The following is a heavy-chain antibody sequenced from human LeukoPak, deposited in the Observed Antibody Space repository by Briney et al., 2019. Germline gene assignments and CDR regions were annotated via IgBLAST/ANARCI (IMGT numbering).Heavy chain of an antibody. V-gene: IGHV1-18*01. D-gene: IGHD3-10*01. CDR2: ISTYNGNT. Sequence: GASVKVSCKASGYTFTSYGISWVRQAPGQGVEWMGWISTYNGNTNYAQKLQGRVTMTTHTSTSTAYMELRSLRSDDTAVYYCARIRFMVRGWFDPWGQGTLVTVSS. J-gene: IGHJ5*02. CDR3: ARIRFMVRGWFDP. CDR1: GYTFTSYG.